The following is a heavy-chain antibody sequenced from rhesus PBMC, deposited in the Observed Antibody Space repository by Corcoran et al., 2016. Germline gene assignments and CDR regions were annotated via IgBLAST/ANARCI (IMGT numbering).Heavy chain of an antibody. J-gene: IGHJ1*01. CDR1: GGSISSSY. CDR2: IYGSGSST. V-gene: IGHV4-169*01. D-gene: IGHD2-21*01. CDR3: ARVGYCTGSGCYERYFEF. Sequence: QLQLQESGPGLVKPSETLSVTCAVSGGSISSSYWSWIRQAPGKGLEWIGYIYGSGSSTNYNPSLTSRVTLSVDTSKNQLSLKLSSVTTADTAVYYCARVGYCTGSGCYERYFEFWARAPWSPSPQ.